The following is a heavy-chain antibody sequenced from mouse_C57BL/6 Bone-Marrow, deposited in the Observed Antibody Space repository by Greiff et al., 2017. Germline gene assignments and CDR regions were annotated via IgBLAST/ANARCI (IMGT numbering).Heavy chain of an antibody. J-gene: IGHJ3*01. D-gene: IGHD1-1*01. CDR3: VSYYYGSSEFAY. CDR1: GYSFTGYY. Sequence: EVKVVESGPELVKPGASVKISCKASGYSFTGYYMHWVKQSHGNILDWIGYIYPYNGVSSYNQKFKGKATLTVDKSSSTAYMELRSLTSEDSAVYYCVSYYYGSSEFAYWGQGTLVTVSA. V-gene: IGHV1-31*01. CDR2: IYPYNGVS.